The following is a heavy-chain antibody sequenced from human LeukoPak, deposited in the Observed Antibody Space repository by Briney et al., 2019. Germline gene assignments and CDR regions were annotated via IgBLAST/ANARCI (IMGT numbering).Heavy chain of an antibody. V-gene: IGHV3-74*01. Sequence: PGGSLRLSCAASGFTFSSYWMHWVRQAPGQGLVWVSRINSDGSSTSYADSVKGRFTISRDNAKNTLYLQMNSLRAEDTAVYYCARAARGAAAGTVEFDYWGQGTLVTVSS. J-gene: IGHJ4*02. CDR2: INSDGSST. CDR3: ARAARGAAAGTVEFDY. CDR1: GFTFSSYW. D-gene: IGHD6-13*01.